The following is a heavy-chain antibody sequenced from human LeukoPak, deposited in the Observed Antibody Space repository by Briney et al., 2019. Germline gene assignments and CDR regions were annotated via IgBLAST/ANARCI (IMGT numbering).Heavy chain of an antibody. V-gene: IGHV3-30*04. J-gene: IGHJ4*02. D-gene: IGHD3-22*01. CDR1: GFTFSSYA. Sequence: GGSLRLSCAASGFTFSSYAMRWVRQAPGKGLEWVAVISYDGSNKYYADSVKGRFTISRDNSKNTLYLQMNSLRAEDTAVYYCARDYDSSGLDYWGQGTLVTVSS. CDR3: ARDYDSSGLDY. CDR2: ISYDGSNK.